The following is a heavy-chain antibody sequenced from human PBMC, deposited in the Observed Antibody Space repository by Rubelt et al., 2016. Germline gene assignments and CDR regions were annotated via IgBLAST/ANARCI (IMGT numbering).Heavy chain of an antibody. D-gene: IGHD5-24*01. CDR1: GGSFSGYY. J-gene: IGHJ4*02. CDR2: INHSGST. Sequence: QVQLQESGPGLVKPSETLSLTCAVYGGSFSGYYWSWIRPPPGKGLEWIGEINHSGSTNYNPSLKSRVTISLDTSKNQCSLKLSSVTAADTAVYYCARGRWLHSLYYFDYWGQGTLVTVSS. CDR3: ARGRWLHSLYYFDY. V-gene: IGHV4-34*01.